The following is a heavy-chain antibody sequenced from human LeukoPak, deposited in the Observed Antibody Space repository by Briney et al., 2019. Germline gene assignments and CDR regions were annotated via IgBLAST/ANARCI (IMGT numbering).Heavy chain of an antibody. CDR3: ARSSGYYDSSGYSLPGYFDY. V-gene: IGHV4-39*07. CDR2: MCYSGNT. CDR1: GDSISSSTYY. J-gene: IGHJ4*02. Sequence: NPSETLSLTCTSSGDSISSSTYYWGWIRQPPGKGLEWIGSMCYSGNTYYNPSLKSRVTISVDTSKNHFSLKLSSVTAADTAVYYCARSSGYYDSSGYSLPGYFDYWGQGTLVTVSS. D-gene: IGHD3-22*01.